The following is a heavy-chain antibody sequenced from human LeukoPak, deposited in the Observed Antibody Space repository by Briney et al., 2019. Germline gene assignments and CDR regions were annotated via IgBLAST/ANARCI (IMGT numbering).Heavy chain of an antibody. D-gene: IGHD6-19*01. Sequence: GGSPRLSCAASGVTFSSYWMSWVRQAPGKGLEWVANIKEDGSEKYYVDSVKGRFTISRDNAKNSLYLQMNSLRAEDTAVYYCARDGWGGAGGHAFDIWGQGTMVTVSS. V-gene: IGHV3-7*01. J-gene: IGHJ3*02. CDR2: IKEDGSEK. CDR1: GVTFSSYW. CDR3: ARDGWGGAGGHAFDI.